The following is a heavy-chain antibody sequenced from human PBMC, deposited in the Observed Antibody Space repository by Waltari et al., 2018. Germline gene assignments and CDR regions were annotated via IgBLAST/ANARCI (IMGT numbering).Heavy chain of an antibody. J-gene: IGHJ4*02. CDR3: ARVGVAWFGELD. Sequence: EVQLVESGGGLIQPGGSLRLSCAASGFTVSSNYMSWVRQAPGKGLAWVSVIYSGGSTDYADSVKGRFTISRDNSKNTLYLQMNSLRAEDTAVYYGARVGVAWFGELDWGQGTLVTVSS. D-gene: IGHD3-10*01. CDR1: GFTVSSNY. V-gene: IGHV3-53*01. CDR2: IYSGGST.